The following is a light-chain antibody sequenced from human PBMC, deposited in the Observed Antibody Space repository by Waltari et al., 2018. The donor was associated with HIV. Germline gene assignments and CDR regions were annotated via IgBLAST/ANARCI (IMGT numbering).Light chain of an antibody. CDR1: SSNIGANYD. J-gene: IGLJ3*02. CDR3: QSYDTGLSGSV. Sequence: QSVLTQPPSVSGAPGQAVTISCTGSSSNIGANYDVHWYHQLPGKAPKLLLTCNTWRPSGVPVRFSGSRSGTAASLAITGLQSDDEGDYFCQSYDTGLSGSVFGGGTKLTVL. CDR2: CNT. V-gene: IGLV1-40*01.